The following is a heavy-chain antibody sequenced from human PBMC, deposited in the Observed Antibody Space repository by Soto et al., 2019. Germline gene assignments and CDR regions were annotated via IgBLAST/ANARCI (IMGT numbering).Heavy chain of an antibody. D-gene: IGHD3-3*01. Sequence: LSLTCAVSGYSISSGYYWGWIRQPPGKGLEWIGSIYHSGSTYYNPSLKSRVTISVDTSKNQFSLKLSSVTAADTAVYYCARDQAYYDFWSGYYHNWFDPWGQGTLVTVSS. CDR3: ARDQAYYDFWSGYYHNWFDP. V-gene: IGHV4-38-2*02. CDR2: IYHSGST. J-gene: IGHJ5*02. CDR1: GYSISSGYY.